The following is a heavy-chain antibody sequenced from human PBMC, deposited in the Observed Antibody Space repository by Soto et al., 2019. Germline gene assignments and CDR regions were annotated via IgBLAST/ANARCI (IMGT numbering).Heavy chain of an antibody. D-gene: IGHD6-19*01. CDR3: ARDLSNIAVAGPHLDY. V-gene: IGHV3-48*02. CDR2: ISSSSSTI. J-gene: IGHJ4*02. Sequence: GGSLRLSCAASGFTFSSYSMNWVRQAPGKGLEWVSYISSSSSTIYYADSVKGRFTISRDNAKNSLYLQMNSLRDEDTAVYYCARDLSNIAVAGPHLDYWGQGTLVTVSS. CDR1: GFTFSSYS.